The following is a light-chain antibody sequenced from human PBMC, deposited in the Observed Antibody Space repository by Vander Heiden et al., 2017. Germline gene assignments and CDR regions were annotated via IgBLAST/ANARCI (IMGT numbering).Light chain of an antibody. CDR3: SSYTSSSTLV. Sequence: QSALTQPPPVSGSPGQSITISCTGTSCDVGGYNYVSWYQQHPGKAPKLMIYDVNDRPSGVSNRFSGSKSGNTVSLTISGPQAEDEADYYCSSYTSSSTLVFGGGTKLTVL. J-gene: IGLJ2*01. CDR2: DVN. V-gene: IGLV2-14*03. CDR1: SCDVGGYNY.